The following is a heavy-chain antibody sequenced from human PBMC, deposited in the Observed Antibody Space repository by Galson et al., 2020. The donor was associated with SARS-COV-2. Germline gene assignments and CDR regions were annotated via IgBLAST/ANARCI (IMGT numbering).Heavy chain of an antibody. Sequence: SLKISCAASGFTFDDYAMHWVRQAPGKGLEWVSGISWNSGSIGYADSVKGRFTISRDNAKNSLYLQMNSLRAEDTALYYCAKGFTYYYDSSGYHFDYWGQGTLVTVSS. D-gene: IGHD3-22*01. CDR3: AKGFTYYYDSSGYHFDY. CDR1: GFTFDDYA. J-gene: IGHJ4*02. V-gene: IGHV3-9*01. CDR2: ISWNSGSI.